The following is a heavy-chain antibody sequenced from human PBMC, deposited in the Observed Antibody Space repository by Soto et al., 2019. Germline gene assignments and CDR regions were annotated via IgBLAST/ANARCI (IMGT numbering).Heavy chain of an antibody. D-gene: IGHD3-3*01. V-gene: IGHV3-15*07. CDR3: TTDPLLEWLSSYWYFDL. Sequence: EVQLVESGGGLVKPGGSLRLSCAASGFTFSNAWMNWVCQAPGKGLEWVGRIKSKTDGGTTDYAAPVKGRFTISRDDSKNTLYLQMNSLKTEDTAVYYCTTDPLLEWLSSYWYFDLWGRGTLVTVSS. CDR2: IKSKTDGGTT. CDR1: GFTFSNAW. J-gene: IGHJ2*01.